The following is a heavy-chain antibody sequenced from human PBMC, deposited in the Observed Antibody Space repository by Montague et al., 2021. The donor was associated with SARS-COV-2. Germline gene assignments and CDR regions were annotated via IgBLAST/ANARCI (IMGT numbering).Heavy chain of an antibody. CDR1: GGSISGYY. Sequence: SETLSLTCTVSGGSISGYYWSWIRQSPGKGLEWIGYIYYSGSTTYNPFLESRVTVSVDRSKNQVSLKLSSVTPADTAVYYCARLLRSCSNGVCRTYYYYTMDVWGQGTTVTVSS. J-gene: IGHJ6*02. D-gene: IGHD2-8*01. CDR2: IYYSGST. V-gene: IGHV4-59*01. CDR3: ARLLRSCSNGVCRTYYYYTMDV.